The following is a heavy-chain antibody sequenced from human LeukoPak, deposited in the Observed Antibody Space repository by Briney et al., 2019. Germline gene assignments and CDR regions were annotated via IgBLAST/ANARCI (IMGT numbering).Heavy chain of an antibody. J-gene: IGHJ4*02. CDR1: GFTFSSHS. V-gene: IGHV3-30*02. D-gene: IGHD5-18*01. CDR3: AKDPSTAMV. Sequence: LSGGSLRLSCAASGFTFSSHSMHWVRQAPGKGLEWVAVIWYDGSNKYYADSVKGRFTISRDNSKNTLYLQMNSLRAEDTAVYYCAKDPSTAMVWGQGTLVTVSS. CDR2: IWYDGSNK.